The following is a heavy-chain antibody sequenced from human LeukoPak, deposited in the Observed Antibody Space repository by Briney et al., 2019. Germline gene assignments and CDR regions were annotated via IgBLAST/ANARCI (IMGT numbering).Heavy chain of an antibody. CDR1: GYTFTSYT. D-gene: IGHD6-13*01. CDR3: ARATRDSSSWEFDY. Sequence: GASVKVSCKASGYTFTSYTMNWVRQAPGEGLEWMGWITTNTGNPTYAQGFTGRFVFSLDTSVSTAYLQISSLKAEDTAVYYCARATRDSSSWEFDYWGQGTLVTVSS. CDR2: ITTNTGNP. V-gene: IGHV7-4-1*02. J-gene: IGHJ4*02.